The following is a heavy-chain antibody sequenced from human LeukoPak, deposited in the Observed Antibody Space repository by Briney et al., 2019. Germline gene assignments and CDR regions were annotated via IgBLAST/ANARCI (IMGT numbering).Heavy chain of an antibody. D-gene: IGHD5-12*01. CDR1: GGSISSHY. Sequence: SETLSLTCTVSGGSISSHYWSWIRQPPGKGLEWIGYIYYSGSTNYNPSLKSRVTISVDTSKNQFSLKLSYVTAADTAVYYCARAGNSGYDPFDYWGQGTLVTVSS. V-gene: IGHV4-59*11. CDR3: ARAGNSGYDPFDY. J-gene: IGHJ4*02. CDR2: IYYSGST.